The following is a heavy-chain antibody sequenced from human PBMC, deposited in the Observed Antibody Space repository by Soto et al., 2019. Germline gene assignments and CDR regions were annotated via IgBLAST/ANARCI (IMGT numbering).Heavy chain of an antibody. CDR3: ASGRKGSSSTYFDR. Sequence: SETLSLTCAVSGGSISGSYYYWGWLRQSPGRGPEWIGSVFSAGCTAYSPRRESRVSVAVDTRKNQCPLQVIVVSSADTAVYYCASGRKGSSSTYFDRWGQGARGAAAS. CDR1: GGSISGSYYY. CDR2: VFSAGCT. V-gene: IGHV4-39*01. D-gene: IGHD2-15*01. J-gene: IGHJ4*02.